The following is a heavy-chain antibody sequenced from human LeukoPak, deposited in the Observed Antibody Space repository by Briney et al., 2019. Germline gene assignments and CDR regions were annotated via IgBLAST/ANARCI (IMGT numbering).Heavy chain of an antibody. CDR1: GFTFSSYA. D-gene: IGHD3-22*01. V-gene: IGHV3-33*08. CDR3: ARDAPQDNYYDSSGYHGAFDI. Sequence: PGGSLRLSCAASGFTFSSYAMHWVRQAPGKGLEWVAVIWYDGSNKYYADSVKGRFTISRDNSKNTLYLQMNSLRAEDTAVYYCARDAPQDNYYDSSGYHGAFDIWGQGTMVTVSS. CDR2: IWYDGSNK. J-gene: IGHJ3*02.